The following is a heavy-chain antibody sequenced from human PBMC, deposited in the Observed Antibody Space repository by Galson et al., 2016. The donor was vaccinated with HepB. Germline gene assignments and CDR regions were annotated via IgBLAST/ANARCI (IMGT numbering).Heavy chain of an antibody. CDR1: GFSFNTYG. CDR3: ARFGTGLDY. CDR2: IWYDGGKK. Sequence: SLRLSCAASGFSFNTYGMHWVRQAPGKGLEWVALIWYDGGKKHYVDSVKGRFTISRNNSQNTLYLQMNSLRAEDTAVYYCARFGTGLDYWGQGTLVTVSS. J-gene: IGHJ4*02. D-gene: IGHD3/OR15-3a*01. V-gene: IGHV3-33*01.